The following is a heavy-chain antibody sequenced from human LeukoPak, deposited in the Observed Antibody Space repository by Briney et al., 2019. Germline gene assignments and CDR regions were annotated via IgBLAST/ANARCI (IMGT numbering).Heavy chain of an antibody. J-gene: IGHJ6*03. CDR3: ARQLWFGEDYYMDV. D-gene: IGHD3-10*01. Sequence: ASVKVSCKASGYTFTGYYMHWVRQAPGQGLEWMGWINPNSGGTNYAQKFQGRVTMTRDTSISTAYMELSRLRSDDTAVYYCARQLWFGEDYYMDVWGKGTTVTVSS. V-gene: IGHV1-2*02. CDR1: GYTFTGYY. CDR2: INPNSGGT.